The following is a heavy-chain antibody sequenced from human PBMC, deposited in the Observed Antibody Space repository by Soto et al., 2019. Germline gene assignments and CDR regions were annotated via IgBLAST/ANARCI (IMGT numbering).Heavy chain of an antibody. CDR3: ASVGSGWSLAIY. V-gene: IGHV1-2*04. CDR2: INPNSGDT. D-gene: IGHD6-19*01. J-gene: IGHJ1*01. CDR1: GYTFTGYY. Sequence: ASVKVSCKASGYTFTGYYMHWVRHAPGQGLEWMGWINPNSGDTNYAQKFQGWVTMTTDTSMSTAYMELRRLRSDDTAVSYCASVGSGWSLAIYWGQGTLVTVSS.